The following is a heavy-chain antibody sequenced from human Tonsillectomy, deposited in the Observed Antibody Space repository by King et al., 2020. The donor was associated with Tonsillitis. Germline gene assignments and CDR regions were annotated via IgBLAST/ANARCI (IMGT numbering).Heavy chain of an antibody. CDR1: GFTFSSYW. CDR3: ARARVVAVEFVY. CDR2: INSDGSRT. V-gene: IGHV3-74*01. D-gene: IGHD2-15*01. Sequence: VQLVESGGGLVQPGGSLILSCAASGFTFSSYWMHWVRQAPGKGLVWVSRINSDGSRTSYAESVKGRFTISRDHAQNTLYLQMNSLRAEDTAVYYCARARVVAVEFVYGGQGTLVTVSS. J-gene: IGHJ4*02.